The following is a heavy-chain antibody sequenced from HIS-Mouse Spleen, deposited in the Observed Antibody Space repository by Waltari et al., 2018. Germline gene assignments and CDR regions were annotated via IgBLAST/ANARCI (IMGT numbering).Heavy chain of an antibody. J-gene: IGHJ2*01. CDR3: AREIPYSSSWYDWYFDL. CDR1: GGSISRRSYY. Sequence: QLQLQESGPGLVKPSETLSLTCPVSGGSISRRSYYWGRIRQPPGKGLEWIGSIYYSGSTYYNPSLKSRVTISVDTSKNQFSLKLSSVTAADTAVYYCAREIPYSSSWYDWYFDLWGRGTLVTVSS. V-gene: IGHV4-39*07. CDR2: IYYSGST. D-gene: IGHD6-13*01.